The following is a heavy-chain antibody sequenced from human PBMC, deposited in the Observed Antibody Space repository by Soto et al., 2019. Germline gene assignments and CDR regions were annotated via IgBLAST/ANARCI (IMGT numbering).Heavy chain of an antibody. Sequence: SVKVSCKASGYTFPSYDISWLRQAPGQGLEWMGRIIPILGIANYAQKFQGRVTITADKSTSTAYMELSSLRSEDTAVYYCARDPRGDNWFDPWGQGTLVTVSS. J-gene: IGHJ5*02. D-gene: IGHD2-15*01. CDR1: GYTFPSYD. V-gene: IGHV1-69*04. CDR3: ARDPRGDNWFDP. CDR2: IIPILGIA.